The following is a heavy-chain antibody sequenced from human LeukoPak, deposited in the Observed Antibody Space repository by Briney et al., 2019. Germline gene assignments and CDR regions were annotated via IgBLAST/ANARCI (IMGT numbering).Heavy chain of an antibody. CDR2: ISSSSSYI. D-gene: IGHD6-13*01. V-gene: IGHV3-21*04. J-gene: IGHJ4*02. CDR3: AKDSSSRVNMGDY. Sequence: GGSLRLSCAASGFTFSSYSMNWVRQAPGKGLEWVSSISSSSSYIYYAGSVKGRFTISRDNAKNSLYLQMNSLRAEDTALYYCAKDSSSRVNMGDYWGQGTLVTVSS. CDR1: GFTFSSYS.